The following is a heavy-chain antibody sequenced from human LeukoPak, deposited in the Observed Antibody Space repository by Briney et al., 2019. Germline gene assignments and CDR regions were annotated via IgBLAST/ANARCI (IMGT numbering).Heavy chain of an antibody. CDR1: GFTFSSYA. Sequence: GGSLRLSCAASGFTFSSYAMHWVRQAPGKGLEWVAVISYDGSNKYYADSVKGRFTISRDNSKNTLYLQMNSLRAEDTAVYYCAREGLEPLDYWGQGTLVTVSS. V-gene: IGHV3-30-3*01. D-gene: IGHD1-1*01. J-gene: IGHJ4*02. CDR3: AREGLEPLDY. CDR2: ISYDGSNK.